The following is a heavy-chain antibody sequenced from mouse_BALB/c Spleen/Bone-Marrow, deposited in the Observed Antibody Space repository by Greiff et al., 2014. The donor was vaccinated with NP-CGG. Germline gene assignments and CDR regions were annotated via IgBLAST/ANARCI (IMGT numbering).Heavy chain of an antibody. CDR2: ILPGSGST. J-gene: IGHJ2*01. Sequence: QVQLQQSGAELMKPGASVKISCKATGYTFSIYWIEWVKQRPGHGLEWIGEILPGSGSTNYNEKFKGKATFTADTSSNTAYMQLSSLTSEDSAVYYCARSRGGFYFDYWAQGTTLTVSS. CDR1: GYTFSIYW. V-gene: IGHV1-9*01. CDR3: ARSRGGFYFDY. D-gene: IGHD1-1*01.